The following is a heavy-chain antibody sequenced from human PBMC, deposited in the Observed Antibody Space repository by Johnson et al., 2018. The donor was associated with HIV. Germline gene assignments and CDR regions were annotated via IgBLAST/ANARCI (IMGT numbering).Heavy chain of an antibody. CDR3: ARERDPERGSQQSGVYAFYI. Sequence: QVQLVESGGGVVQPGGSLRLSCAASGFTFSSYDMHWVRQAPGQGMDWVAFISYDGSNEYYEESVKGRFTISRDNSKNTLFLQMNSLRVDETAVYFCARERDPERGSQQSGVYAFYIWGQGTMVTVSS. J-gene: IGHJ3*02. V-gene: IGHV3-33*05. D-gene: IGHD3-10*01. CDR1: GFTFSSYD. CDR2: ISYDGSNE.